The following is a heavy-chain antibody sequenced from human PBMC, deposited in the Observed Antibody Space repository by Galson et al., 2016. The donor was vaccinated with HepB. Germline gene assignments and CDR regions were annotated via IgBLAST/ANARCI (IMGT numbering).Heavy chain of an antibody. D-gene: IGHD1-26*01. V-gene: IGHV3-64*04. CDR1: GFTFRSHA. CDR3: VRGAWDFLS. Sequence: SLRLSCATSGFTFRSHAMFWVRQAPGKGLEYVSHISNDGGTTYYADSAKGRFTVSRDFSTNTLYLELTSLRSDDTAVYCCVRGAWDFLSWGLGTLVTVSS. J-gene: IGHJ5*02. CDR2: ISNDGGTT.